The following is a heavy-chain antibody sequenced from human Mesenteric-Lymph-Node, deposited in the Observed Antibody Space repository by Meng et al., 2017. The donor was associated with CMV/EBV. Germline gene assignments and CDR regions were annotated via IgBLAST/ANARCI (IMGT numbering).Heavy chain of an antibody. CDR1: GFTFSDYG. J-gene: IGHJ4*02. CDR2: ISSSGSII. CDR3: ARDFHNSDY. D-gene: IGHD1-1*01. Sequence: GGSLRLSCAASGFTFSDYGMYWVRQAPGKGLEWLSSISSSGSIIYYADSVKGRFTIYRDNAKNSVHLQMNSLRAEDTAVYYCARDFHNSDYWGQGTLVTVSS. V-gene: IGHV3-21*01.